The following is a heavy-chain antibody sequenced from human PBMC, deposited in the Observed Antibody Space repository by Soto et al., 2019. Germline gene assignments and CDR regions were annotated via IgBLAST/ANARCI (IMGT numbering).Heavy chain of an antibody. CDR3: ARQASGYYYGWFDP. Sequence: SETPSLTCTVSGGSISSYYWSWIRQTPGKGLEWIGYIFYFGSTNYNPSLKSRVTLSIDTSKNQLSLKLSSVTAADTAVYYCARQASGYYYGWFDPWGQGTLVTVSS. CDR2: IFYFGST. V-gene: IGHV4-59*08. CDR1: GGSISSYY. J-gene: IGHJ5*02. D-gene: IGHD3-22*01.